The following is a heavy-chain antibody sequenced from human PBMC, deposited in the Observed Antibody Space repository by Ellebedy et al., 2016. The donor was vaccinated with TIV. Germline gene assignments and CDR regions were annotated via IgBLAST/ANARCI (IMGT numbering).Heavy chain of an antibody. CDR2: INPSGTT. V-gene: IGHV4-34*01. D-gene: IGHD1-26*01. J-gene: IGHJ3*02. CDR1: GGSFSGYF. CDR3: ARDKGATAFDI. Sequence: MPSETLSLTCAVYGGSFSGYFWSWIRQPPGKGLEWIGEINPSGTTNYNPSLKSRVTISVDTPKKQFSLRLTSVTAADTAVYYCARDKGATAFDIWGQGTMVTVSS.